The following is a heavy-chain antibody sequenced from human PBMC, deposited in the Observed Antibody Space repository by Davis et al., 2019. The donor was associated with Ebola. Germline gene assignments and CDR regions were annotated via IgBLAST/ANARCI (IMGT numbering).Heavy chain of an antibody. CDR3: ARGWLRTGFHY. Sequence: PSETLSLTCAISGDSVSGSSGAWNWIRQSPSRGLEWLGRTYYKSKWYNDYAVSVKSRITINPDTSKNQFSLQLNSVTAEDTAVYYCARGWLRTGFHYWGQGAPVTVSS. J-gene: IGHJ4*02. CDR1: GDSVSGSSGA. D-gene: IGHD5-12*01. CDR2: TYYKSKWYN. V-gene: IGHV6-1*01.